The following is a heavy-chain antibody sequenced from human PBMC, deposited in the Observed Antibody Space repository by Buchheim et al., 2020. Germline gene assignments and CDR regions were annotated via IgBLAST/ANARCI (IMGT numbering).Heavy chain of an antibody. CDR2: VYYPGTA. CDR3: ARHGVRGSSWGGNYYYYMDV. Sequence: QLQLQGSGPGLVKPSETLSLTCTVSGGSINSRNYVWGWIRQSPGKGLQWIGSVYYPGTAYYNPSLKSRVTISVDTSKNHFSLKLNSVTAADTAVYFCARHGVRGSSWGGNYYYYMDVWGKGTT. J-gene: IGHJ6*03. V-gene: IGHV4-39*01. D-gene: IGHD6-13*01. CDR1: GGSINSRNYV.